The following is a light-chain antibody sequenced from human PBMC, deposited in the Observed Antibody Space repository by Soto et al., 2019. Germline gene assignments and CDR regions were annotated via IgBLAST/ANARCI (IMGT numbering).Light chain of an antibody. J-gene: IGLJ3*02. V-gene: IGLV1-40*01. CDR2: ANS. Sequence: QAVVTQPPSVSGAPGQRVTISCTGSSSNFGTGYAVHWYQQLPGTAPKLLIYANSNRPSGVPDRFSGSKSGTSASLAITGLQAEDEADYYCQSYDSSLSGWVFGGGTKLTVL. CDR1: SSNFGTGYA. CDR3: QSYDSSLSGWV.